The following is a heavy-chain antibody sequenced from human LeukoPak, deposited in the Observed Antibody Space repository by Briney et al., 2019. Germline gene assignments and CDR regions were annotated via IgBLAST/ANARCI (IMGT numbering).Heavy chain of an antibody. CDR1: GFISSNYN. J-gene: IGHJ3*01. D-gene: IGHD5-18*01. Sequence: GGSLRLSCAASGFISSNYNMNWVRQAPGKGLEWASSISPNGTHIYYADSMWGPFTLSRDNAKNSLYLQMDSLRAEDTAVYYCVRDVDTEPAAFDLWGQGTMVTVSS. V-gene: IGHV3-21*01. CDR2: ISPNGTHI. CDR3: VRDVDTEPAAFDL.